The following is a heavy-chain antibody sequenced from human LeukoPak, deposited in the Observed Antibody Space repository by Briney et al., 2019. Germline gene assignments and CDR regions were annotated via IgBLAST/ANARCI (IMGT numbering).Heavy chain of an antibody. CDR2: IYYSGST. CDR1: GGSISSSSYY. CDR3: AREGWFGEFEINWFDP. V-gene: IGHV4-39*07. J-gene: IGHJ5*02. Sequence: SETLSLTCTVSGGSISSSSYYWGWIRQPPGKGLEWIGSIYYSGSTYYNPSLKSRVTISVDTSKYQFSLKLSSVTAADTAVYYCAREGWFGEFEINWFDPWGQGTLVTVSS. D-gene: IGHD3-10*01.